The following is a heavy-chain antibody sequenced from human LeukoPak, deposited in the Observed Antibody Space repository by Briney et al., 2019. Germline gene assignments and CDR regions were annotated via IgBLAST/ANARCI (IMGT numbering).Heavy chain of an antibody. CDR1: GDSVSSSSIA. CDR3: ARYNWSDGARYFDY. J-gene: IGHJ4*02. CDR2: TYYKSKWYN. Sequence: SQTLSLTCAISGDSVSSSSIAWNWIRLSPSRGLEWLGRTYYKSKWYNDYAVSVKSRIDINPDTSKNQFSLQLNSVTPEDTAVYYCARYNWSDGARYFDYWGQGSLVTVSS. V-gene: IGHV6-1*01. D-gene: IGHD1-20*01.